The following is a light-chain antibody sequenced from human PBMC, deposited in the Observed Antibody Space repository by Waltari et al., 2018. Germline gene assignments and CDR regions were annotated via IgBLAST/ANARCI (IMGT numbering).Light chain of an antibody. CDR2: RAS. CDR1: QSVSSSS. CDR3: QQHGTLPAT. J-gene: IGKJ1*01. Sequence: EIVLTQSPGTASLSPGERVTLSCRASQSVSSSSLAGYQPKPGQAPRLVIYRASRRATGIPDRFSGSGSGTDFSLTISRLEPEDFAVYYCQQHGTLPATFGQGTKVEIK. V-gene: IGKV3-20*01.